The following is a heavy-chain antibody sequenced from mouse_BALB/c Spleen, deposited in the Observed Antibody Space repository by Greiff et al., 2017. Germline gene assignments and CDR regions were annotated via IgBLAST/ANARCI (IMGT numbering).Heavy chain of an antibody. J-gene: IGHJ1*01. V-gene: IGHV5-6-2*01. CDR1: GFTFSSYY. CDR2: INSNGGST. CDR3: ARPITTASYWYFDV. D-gene: IGHD1-2*01. Sequence: EVQGVESGGGLVKLGGSLKLSCAASGFTFSSYYMSWVRQTPEKRLELVAAINSNGGSTYYPDTVKGRFTISRDNAKNTLYLQMSSLKSEDTALYYCARPITTASYWYFDVWGAGTTVTVSS.